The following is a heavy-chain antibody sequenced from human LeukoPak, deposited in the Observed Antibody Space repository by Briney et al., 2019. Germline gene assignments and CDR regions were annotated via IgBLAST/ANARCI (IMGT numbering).Heavy chain of an antibody. CDR1: GGTLSSYA. Sequence: SVKVSCKASGGTLSSYAISWVRQAPGQGLEWMGGIIPIFGTANYAQKFQGRVTITADESTSTAYMELSSLRSEDTAVYYCARDKAARPARYWFDPWGQGTLVTVSS. D-gene: IGHD6-6*01. CDR3: ARDKAARPARYWFDP. V-gene: IGHV1-69*13. J-gene: IGHJ5*02. CDR2: IIPIFGTA.